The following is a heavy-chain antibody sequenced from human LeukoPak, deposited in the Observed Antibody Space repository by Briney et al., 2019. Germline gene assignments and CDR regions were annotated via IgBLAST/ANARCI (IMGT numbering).Heavy chain of an antibody. J-gene: IGHJ4*02. CDR3: AKDPGTLDY. CDR2: ISDRGGST. Sequence: GGSLRLSCAASGFTFGNYAMSWVRQAPGKGLGWVSTISDRGGSTYFADSVKGRFTISRDNSKNTLYLQMSSLRAEDTAVYSCAKDPGTLDYWGRGTLVTVSS. CDR1: GFTFGNYA. D-gene: IGHD1-26*01. V-gene: IGHV3-23*01.